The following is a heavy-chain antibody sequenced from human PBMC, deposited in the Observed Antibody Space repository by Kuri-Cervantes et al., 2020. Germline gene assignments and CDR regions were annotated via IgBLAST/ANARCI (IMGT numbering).Heavy chain of an antibody. CDR1: GYTFTSYY. CDR3: ARDVSREIVVVVAATPGFDY. J-gene: IGHJ4*02. CDR2: INPSGGST. V-gene: IGHV1-46*01. D-gene: IGHD2-15*01. Sequence: ASVKVSCKASGYTFTSYYMHWVRQAPGQGLEWMGIINPSGGSTSYAQKFQGRVTMTRDTSTSTVYMELSSLRSEDTAVYYCARDVSREIVVVVAATPGFDYWGQGTLVTVSS.